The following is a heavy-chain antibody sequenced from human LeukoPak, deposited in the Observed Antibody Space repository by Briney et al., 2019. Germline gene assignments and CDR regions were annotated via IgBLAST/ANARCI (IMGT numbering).Heavy chain of an antibody. V-gene: IGHV1-2*02. CDR2: INPNSGGT. CDR1: GYTFTGYY. D-gene: IGHD3-22*01. CDR3: ATFDSEGFEYFQH. Sequence: ASVKASCKASGYTFTGYYMHWVRQAPGQGLEWMGWINPNSGGTNYAQKFQGRVTMTRDTSISTAYMELSRLRSDDTAVYYCATFDSEGFEYFQHWGQGTLVTVSS. J-gene: IGHJ1*01.